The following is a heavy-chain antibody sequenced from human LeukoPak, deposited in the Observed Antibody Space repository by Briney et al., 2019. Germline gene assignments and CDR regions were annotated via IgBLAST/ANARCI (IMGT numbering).Heavy chain of an antibody. Sequence: APVKVSCKASGYTFTGYYMHWVRQAPGQGLEWMGWINPNSGGTNYAQKFQGRVTMTRDTSISTAYMELSRLRSDDTAVYYCARDSTGSGGYHLFDYWGQGTLVTVSS. V-gene: IGHV1-2*02. J-gene: IGHJ4*02. D-gene: IGHD1-14*01. CDR3: ARDSTGSGGYHLFDY. CDR2: INPNSGGT. CDR1: GYTFTGYY.